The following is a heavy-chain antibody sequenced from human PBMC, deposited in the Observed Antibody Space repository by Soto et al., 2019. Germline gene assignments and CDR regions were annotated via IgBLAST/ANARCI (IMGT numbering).Heavy chain of an antibody. CDR2: INHSGST. D-gene: IGHD4-17*01. CDR3: AGGPKTTVTTNNWFDP. J-gene: IGHJ5*02. Sequence: SETLSLTCAVYGGSFSGYYWSWIRQPPGKGLEWIGEINHSGSTNYNPSLKSRVTISVDTSKNQFSLKLSSVTAADTAVYYCAGGPKTTVTTNNWFDPWGQGTLVTVSS. V-gene: IGHV4-34*01. CDR1: GGSFSGYY.